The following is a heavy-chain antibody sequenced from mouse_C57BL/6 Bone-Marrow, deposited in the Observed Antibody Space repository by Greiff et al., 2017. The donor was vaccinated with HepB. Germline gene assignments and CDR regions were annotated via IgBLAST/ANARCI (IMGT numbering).Heavy chain of an antibody. CDR2: IDPSDSYT. V-gene: IGHV1-69*01. CDR3: ARSRDYAWFAY. CDR1: GYTFTSYW. D-gene: IGHD2-4*01. J-gene: IGHJ3*01. Sequence: VQLQQPGAELVMPGASVKLSCKASGYTFTSYWMHWVKQRPGQGLEWIGEIDPSDSYTNYNQKFKGKSTLTVDKSSSTAYMQLSSLTSEDSAVYYCARSRDYAWFAYWGQGTLVTVSA.